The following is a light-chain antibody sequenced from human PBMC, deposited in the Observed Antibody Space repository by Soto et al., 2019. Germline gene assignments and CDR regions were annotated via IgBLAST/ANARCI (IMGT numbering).Light chain of an antibody. CDR1: QSISSY. Sequence: DIQMTQSPSSLSASVGDRVTITFRASQSISSYLNWYQQKPGKAPKLLIYAASSLQSGVPSGFSGSGSGTDFTLTISSLQPEDFATYYCQQSYSTPYTFGQGTRLEIK. CDR3: QQSYSTPYT. J-gene: IGKJ5*01. V-gene: IGKV1-39*01. CDR2: AAS.